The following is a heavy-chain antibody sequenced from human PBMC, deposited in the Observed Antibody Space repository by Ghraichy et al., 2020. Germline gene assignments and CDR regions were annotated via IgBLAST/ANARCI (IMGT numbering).Heavy chain of an antibody. V-gene: IGHV3-64*01. CDR1: GFTFSSYA. Sequence: GESLNISCAASGFTFSSYAMHWVRQAPGKELEYVSAISSNGGSTYYANSVKGRFTISRDNSKNTLYLQMGSLRAEDMAVYYCARDGSWDGRYSYGVRYGVDVWGQGTTVTVSS. CDR2: ISSNGGST. CDR3: ARDGSWDGRYSYGVRYGVDV. J-gene: IGHJ6*02. D-gene: IGHD5-18*01.